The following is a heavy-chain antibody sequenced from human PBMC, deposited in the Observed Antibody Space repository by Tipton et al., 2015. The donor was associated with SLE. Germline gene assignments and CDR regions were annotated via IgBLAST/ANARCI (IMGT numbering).Heavy chain of an antibody. CDR3: VRDGATPYEYVWGRPPDYYMDV. D-gene: IGHD3-16*01. V-gene: IGHV4-31*03. CDR2: ISKSGRT. Sequence: TLSLTCTVSGDSISSGGYYWTWIRQLPGKGLERIGYISKSGRTHYNPSLQSRLTMSLDTSKNQFSLKMTSMTAADTALYFCVRDGATPYEYVWGRPPDYYMDVWGKGSTVTVSS. CDR1: GDSISSGGYY. J-gene: IGHJ6*03.